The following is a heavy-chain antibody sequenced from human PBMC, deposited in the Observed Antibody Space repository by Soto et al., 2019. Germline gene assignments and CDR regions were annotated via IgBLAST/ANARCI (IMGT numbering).Heavy chain of an antibody. CDR2: IKSNSDGGTT. Sequence: EVQLVESGGGLVKPGESLRLSCAASGFTFGDAWMSWVRQAPGKGLEWVGRIKSNSDGGTTDYAAPVKGRFTISRDDSKNTMYLQMNSLKTEDTAVYYCTTYTSSRTYDYWGQGTLVTVSS. CDR1: GFTFGDAW. V-gene: IGHV3-15*01. J-gene: IGHJ4*02. D-gene: IGHD6-13*01. CDR3: TTYTSSRTYDY.